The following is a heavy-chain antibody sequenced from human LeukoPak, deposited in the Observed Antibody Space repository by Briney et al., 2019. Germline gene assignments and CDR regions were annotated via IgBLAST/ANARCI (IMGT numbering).Heavy chain of an antibody. CDR2: IYYSGST. D-gene: IGHD3/OR15-3a*01. J-gene: IGHJ4*02. CDR3: ASSPYDFQFDY. CDR1: GGSISSYY. V-gene: IGHV4-59*01. Sequence: PSETLSLTCTVSGGSISSYYWSWIRQPPGKGLEWIGYIYYSGSTNYNPSLKSRVTISVDTSKNQFSLKLRSVTAADTAVYYWASSPYDFQFDYWGQGTLVTVSS.